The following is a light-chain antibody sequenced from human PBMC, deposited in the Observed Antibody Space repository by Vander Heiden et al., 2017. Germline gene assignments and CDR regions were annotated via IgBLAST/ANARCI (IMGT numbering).Light chain of an antibody. J-gene: IGLJ1*01. Sequence: SYALTQPLSASLALGQTASITCWGNHIGSNTVPWYQQKQEQAPVLVIQRETYRPSGIPERFSGSNSANTATLAISSAQPGDEGDYSCQVWVWDSTTAYYVFGTGTKVTVL. V-gene: IGLV3-9*01. CDR3: QVWVWDSTTAYYV. CDR2: RET. CDR1: HIGSNT.